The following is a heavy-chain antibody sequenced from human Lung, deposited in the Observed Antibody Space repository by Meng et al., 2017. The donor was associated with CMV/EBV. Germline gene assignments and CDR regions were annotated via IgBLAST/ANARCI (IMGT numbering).Heavy chain of an antibody. V-gene: IGHV1-69*05. CDR3: ARGPGELYYFDY. D-gene: IGHD3-16*01. J-gene: IGHJ4*02. CDR2: INPIYSTA. CDR1: GGNVSSYA. Sequence: CKGTGGNVSSYAISCVRQAPGQGVEWMGGINPIYSTAKYAQKFQSKVTITTDEATSTADMELSSLRSEDTAVYYCARGPGELYYFDYWGQGTLVTVSS.